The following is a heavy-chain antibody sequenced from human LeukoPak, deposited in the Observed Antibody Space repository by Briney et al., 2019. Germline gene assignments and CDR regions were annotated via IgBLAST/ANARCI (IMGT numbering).Heavy chain of an antibody. J-gene: IGHJ4*02. V-gene: IGHV3-23*01. CDR2: SGGST. CDR3: AKGRPPGIAVAGTPFDY. D-gene: IGHD6-19*01. Sequence: SGGSTYYADSVKGRFTISRDNSKNTLYLQMNSLRAEDTAIYYCAKGRPPGIAVAGTPFDYWGQGTLVTVSS.